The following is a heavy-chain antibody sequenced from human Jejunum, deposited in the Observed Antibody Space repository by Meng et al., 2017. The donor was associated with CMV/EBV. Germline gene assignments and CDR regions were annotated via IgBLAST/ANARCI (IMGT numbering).Heavy chain of an antibody. D-gene: IGHD3-16*01. J-gene: IGHJ4*02. Sequence: ASGFTFNNYAMSWVRQAPGKGLEWVSVISRGGSDTYYADSVKGRFTISRDDSKNTLYLQMSSLRAEDTAVYYCATYHRGPDYYLDHWGQGTLVTVSS. CDR2: ISRGGSDT. V-gene: IGHV3-23*03. CDR3: ATYHRGPDYYLDH. CDR1: GFTFNNYA.